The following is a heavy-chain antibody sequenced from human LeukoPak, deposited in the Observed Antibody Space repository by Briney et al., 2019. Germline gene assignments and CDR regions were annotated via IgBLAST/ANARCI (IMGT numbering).Heavy chain of an antibody. CDR1: AYFISSGYY. J-gene: IGHJ4*02. CDR2: IYHSGST. Sequence: SETLSLTCTVSAYFISSGYYWGWIRQPPGKGLEWIGSIYHSGSTYYNPSLKSRVTISVDTSKNQFSLMLSSVTAADTAVFYCASGFYDSSGYFGHYFDYWGQGTLVTVSS. CDR3: ASGFYDSSGYFGHYFDY. V-gene: IGHV4-38-2*02. D-gene: IGHD3-22*01.